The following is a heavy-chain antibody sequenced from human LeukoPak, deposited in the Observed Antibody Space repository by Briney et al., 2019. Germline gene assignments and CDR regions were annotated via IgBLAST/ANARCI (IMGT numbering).Heavy chain of an antibody. CDR2: INGDGSTT. V-gene: IGHV3-74*01. CDR3: VKDRVHDSSSYYGYGY. J-gene: IGHJ4*02. CDR1: GFIFSQFW. Sequence: PGGSLRLSCAGSGFIFSQFWMQWVRQVPGKGLVWVPRINGDGSTTNYMDSVKGRFTISRDNAKNTLYLQMSSLRAEDTAVYYCVKDRVHDSSSYYGYGYWGQGTLVTVSS. D-gene: IGHD3-22*01.